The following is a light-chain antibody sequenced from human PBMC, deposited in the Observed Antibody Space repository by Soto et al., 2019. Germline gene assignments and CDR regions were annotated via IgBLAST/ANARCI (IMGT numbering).Light chain of an antibody. V-gene: IGKV3-11*01. J-gene: IGKJ3*01. CDR1: QNVSTY. CDR3: QKRTNWLT. CDR2: DAS. Sequence: EIVLTQSPATLSLSPGERATLSRRASQNVSTYLAWYQQKPGQAPRLLIYDASNRATGIPARFSGSGSGTDFTLTISSLEPEDFAEYYCQKRTNWLTFGPGTKVDIK.